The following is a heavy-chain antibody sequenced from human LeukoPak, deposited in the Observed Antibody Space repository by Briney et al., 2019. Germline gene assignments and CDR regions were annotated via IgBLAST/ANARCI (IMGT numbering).Heavy chain of an antibody. CDR3: GKSGGYGLIDY. V-gene: IGHV4-59*08. CDR2: MYYSGST. J-gene: IGHJ4*02. D-gene: IGHD1-26*01. Sequence: PSETLSLTCSVSGGPISSYYWSWIRQPPGKGLEWIGYMYYSGSTNYNPSLKSRVTISIDPSKNQLSLRLNSVTAADTAMYYCGKSGGYGLIDYWGQGTLVTVSS. CDR1: GGPISSYY.